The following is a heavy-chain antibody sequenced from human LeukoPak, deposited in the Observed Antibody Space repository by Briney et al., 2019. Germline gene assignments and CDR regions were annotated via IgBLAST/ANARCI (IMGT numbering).Heavy chain of an antibody. CDR3: ARAKKKLLWFGERRGRNWFDP. CDR1: GYTFTSYY. Sequence: GASVKVSCKASGYTFTSYYMHWVRQAPGQGLEWMGIINPSGGSTSYAQKFQGRVTMTRNTSISTAYMELSSLRSEDTAVYYCARAKKKLLWFGERRGRNWFDPWGQGTLVTVSS. J-gene: IGHJ5*02. D-gene: IGHD3-10*01. CDR2: INPSGGST. V-gene: IGHV1-46*01.